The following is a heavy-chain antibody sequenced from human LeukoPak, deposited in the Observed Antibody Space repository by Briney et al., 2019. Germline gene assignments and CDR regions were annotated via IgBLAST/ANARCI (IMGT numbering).Heavy chain of an antibody. CDR3: AKDQQVGAAAYYFDS. J-gene: IGHJ4*02. CDR1: GFTFSRYG. D-gene: IGHD2-2*01. V-gene: IGHV3-30*18. CDR2: IANDGKDK. Sequence: PGGSLRLSCAVSGFTFSRYGLHWVRQAPGKGLEWVAVIANDGKDKKYADSVKGRFTISRDNSKSTLYLQMNSLRAEDTAVYYCAKDQQVGAAAYYFDSWGQGTLVTVSS.